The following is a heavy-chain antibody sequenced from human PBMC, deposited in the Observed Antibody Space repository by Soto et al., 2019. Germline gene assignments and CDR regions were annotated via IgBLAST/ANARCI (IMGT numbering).Heavy chain of an antibody. CDR1: GGTSRSYP. J-gene: IGHJ4*02. CDR2: IIPMFGTA. CDR3: ARSNSGNGNSYSPFDY. Sequence: QVQLAQSGAEVKKPGSSVKVSCKASGGTSRSYPISWVRQAPGQGLEWMGGIIPMFGTANYAQKFQGRLTLTADDSTSTAYMELSSLRSEDTAVYYCARSNSGNGNSYSPFDYWGQGTLVTVSS. D-gene: IGHD2-21*01. V-gene: IGHV1-69*01.